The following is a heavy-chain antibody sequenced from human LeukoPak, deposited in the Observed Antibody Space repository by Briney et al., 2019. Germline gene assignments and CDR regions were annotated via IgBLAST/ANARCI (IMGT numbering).Heavy chain of an antibody. Sequence: AGGSLRLSCAASGFIFSTHGMHWVRQAPGKGLEWVTFISYDGTNRYYADSVKGRFTISRDNSKNTLSLQMNSLREEDTAIYYCARPRIALAATCYFDYWGQGTLVTVSS. CDR1: GFIFSTHG. D-gene: IGHD6-13*01. CDR2: ISYDGTNR. CDR3: ARPRIALAATCYFDY. V-gene: IGHV3-33*05. J-gene: IGHJ4*02.